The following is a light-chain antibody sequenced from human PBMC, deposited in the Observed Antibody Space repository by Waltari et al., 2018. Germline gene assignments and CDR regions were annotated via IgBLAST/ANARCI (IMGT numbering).Light chain of an antibody. CDR1: QSISNC. Sequence: DIQMTQSPSTLSASVGDRVTITCRASQSISNCLAWYQQKPGKAPNLLIYKASILKSGVPSRFSGSGSGTQFTLTINSLQPGDFATYYCQQYNTYSSFGQGTKLEIK. CDR3: QQYNTYSS. J-gene: IGKJ2*01. CDR2: KAS. V-gene: IGKV1-5*03.